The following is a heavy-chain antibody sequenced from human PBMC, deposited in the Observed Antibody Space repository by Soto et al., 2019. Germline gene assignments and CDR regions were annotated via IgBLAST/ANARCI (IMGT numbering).Heavy chain of an antibody. CDR3: ARPLKYYDSSGYYIDAFDI. Sequence: PGESLKISCKGSGYSFTSYCIGWVRQMPGKGLEWMGIIYPGDSDTRYSPSFQGQVTISADKSISTAYLQWSSLKASDTAMYYCARPLKYYDSSGYYIDAFDIWGQGTMVTVS. CDR2: IYPGDSDT. V-gene: IGHV5-51*01. CDR1: GYSFTSYC. J-gene: IGHJ3*02. D-gene: IGHD3-22*01.